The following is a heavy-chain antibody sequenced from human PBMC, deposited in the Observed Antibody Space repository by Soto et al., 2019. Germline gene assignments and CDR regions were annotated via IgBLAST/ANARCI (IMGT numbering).Heavy chain of an antibody. V-gene: IGHV4-31*03. CDR3: ARGGRGYSYGLDFDY. CDR2: IYYSGST. CDR1: GGSISSGGYY. Sequence: PSETLSLTCTVSGGSISSGGYYWSWIRQHPGKGLEWIGYIYYSGSTYYNPSLKSRVTISVDTSKNQFSLKLSSVTAADTAVYYCARGGRGYSYGLDFDYWGQGTLVTVSS. J-gene: IGHJ4*02. D-gene: IGHD5-18*01.